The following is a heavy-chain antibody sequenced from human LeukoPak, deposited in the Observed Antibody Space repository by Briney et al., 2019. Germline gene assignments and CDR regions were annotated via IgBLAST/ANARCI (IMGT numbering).Heavy chain of an antibody. CDR3: ATRNYLPDY. CDR2: ISYDGSNK. V-gene: IGHV3-30*03. J-gene: IGHJ4*02. D-gene: IGHD4-11*01. CDR1: GFTFSSYG. Sequence: AGGSLRLSCAASGFTFSSYGMSWVRQAPGKGLEWVAVISYDGSNKYYADSVKGRFTISRDNSKNTLYLQMNSLRAEDTAVYYCATRNYLPDYWGQGTLVTVSS.